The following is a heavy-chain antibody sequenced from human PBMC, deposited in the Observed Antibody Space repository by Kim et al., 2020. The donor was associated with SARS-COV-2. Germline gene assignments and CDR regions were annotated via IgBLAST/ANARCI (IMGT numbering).Heavy chain of an antibody. Sequence: SVKGRFTISRDNSKNTLYLQMNSLRAEDTAVYYCAKVHWYSSSSGAPFDIWGQGTMVTVSS. V-gene: IGHV3-30*02. D-gene: IGHD6-6*01. J-gene: IGHJ3*02. CDR3: AKVHWYSSSSGAPFDI.